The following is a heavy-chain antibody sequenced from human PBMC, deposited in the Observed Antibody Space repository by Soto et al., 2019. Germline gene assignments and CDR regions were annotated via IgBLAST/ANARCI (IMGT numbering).Heavy chain of an antibody. CDR2: IWYDGSNK. Sequence: VQLVESGGGVVQPGRSLRLSCAASGFTFSSYGMHWVRQAPGKGLEWVAVIWYDGSNKYYADSVKGRFTISRDNSKNTLYVQMNSLRAEDTAVYYCARDHPVATVFDYWGQGTLVTVSS. D-gene: IGHD5-12*01. CDR3: ARDHPVATVFDY. CDR1: GFTFSSYG. J-gene: IGHJ4*02. V-gene: IGHV3-33*01.